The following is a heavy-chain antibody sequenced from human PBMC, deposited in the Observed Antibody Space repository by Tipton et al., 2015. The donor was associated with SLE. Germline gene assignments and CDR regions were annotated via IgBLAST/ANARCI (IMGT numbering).Heavy chain of an antibody. J-gene: IGHJ4*02. V-gene: IGHV4-4*02. CDR1: GGSISSYYW. D-gene: IGHD7-27*01. CDR3: ARNWGYYFDY. Sequence: SLRLSCTVSGGSISSYYWSWVRQPPGKGLEWIGEMYHRGSTNYNPSLKSRVTISVDKSKNQLSLKLSSVTAADTALYYCARNWGYYFDYWGQGIQVTVSP. CDR2: MYHRGST.